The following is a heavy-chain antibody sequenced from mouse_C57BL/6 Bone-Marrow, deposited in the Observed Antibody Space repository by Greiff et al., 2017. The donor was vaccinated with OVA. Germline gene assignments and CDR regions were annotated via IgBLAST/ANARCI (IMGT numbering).Heavy chain of an antibody. J-gene: IGHJ2*01. CDR2: ISYDGSN. V-gene: IGHV3-6*01. D-gene: IGHD2-4*01. CDR1: GYSITSGYY. CDR3: ARKGMWGLRYFDY. Sequence: EVQLQESGPGLVKPSQSLSLTCSVTGYSITSGYYWNWIRQFPGNKPEWMGYISYDGSNNYNPSLKNRISITRDTSKNQFFLKLNSVTTEDTATYYCARKGMWGLRYFDYWGQGTTLTVSS.